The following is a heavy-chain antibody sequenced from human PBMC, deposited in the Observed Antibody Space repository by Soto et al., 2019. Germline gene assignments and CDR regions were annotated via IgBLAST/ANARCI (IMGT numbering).Heavy chain of an antibody. V-gene: IGHV4-30-4*08. J-gene: IGHJ5*02. CDR2: IYYSGRN. CDR1: GTSISISDYY. D-gene: IGHD5-18*01. CDR3: ASLKLGYSTFDP. Sequence: SETLSLTCTVSGTSISISDYYWGLIRQPPGKGLEWIGYIYYSGRNYYKTYLKSRVNISVDTSKNQFSIKLSSVTAADTAVYYCASLKLGYSTFDPWGQGTLVTVSS.